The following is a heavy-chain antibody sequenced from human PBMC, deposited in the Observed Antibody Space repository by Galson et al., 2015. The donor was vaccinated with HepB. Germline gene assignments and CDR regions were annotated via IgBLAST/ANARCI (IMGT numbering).Heavy chain of an antibody. Sequence: SLRLSCAASGFTFSNAWMNWVRQAPGKGLEWVGRIKSKTDGGTTDYAAPVEGRFTISRDDSKNTLYLQMNSLKTEDTAVYYCTTHYYDSSGYYDYWGQGTLVTVSS. V-gene: IGHV3-15*07. J-gene: IGHJ4*02. D-gene: IGHD3-22*01. CDR3: TTHYYDSSGYYDY. CDR1: GFTFSNAW. CDR2: IKSKTDGGTT.